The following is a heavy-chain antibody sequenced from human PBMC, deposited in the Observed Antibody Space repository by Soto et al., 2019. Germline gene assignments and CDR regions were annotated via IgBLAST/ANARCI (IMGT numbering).Heavy chain of an antibody. CDR1: GGSFSGYY. CDR3: ARVLRGPDDY. CDR2: INHSRRT. D-gene: IGHD3-10*01. J-gene: IGHJ4*02. V-gene: IGHV4-34*01. Sequence: QVQLQQKGAGLLKPSENLSLTCAVYGGSFSGYYWSWLRQPPGKGLEWIGEINHSRRTNYNPSFNSRVTIPVSTSKNQFSLMLSSVTAADTAVYYGARVLRGPDDYLGQGSLVTVSS.